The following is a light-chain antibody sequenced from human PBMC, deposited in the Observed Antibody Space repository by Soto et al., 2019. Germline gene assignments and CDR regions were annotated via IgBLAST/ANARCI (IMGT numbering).Light chain of an antibody. CDR3: AAWDDSLSSPVYV. V-gene: IGLV1-47*02. Sequence: QSVLTQPPSASGTPGQRVTISCSGSSSNIGSNYVYWYQQLPGTAPKLLIYSNNQRPSGVPDRFSGSKSGTSASLAISGLRSEDEADYYCAAWDDSLSSPVYVFGTGTKVTVL. CDR2: SNN. CDR1: SSNIGSNY. J-gene: IGLJ1*01.